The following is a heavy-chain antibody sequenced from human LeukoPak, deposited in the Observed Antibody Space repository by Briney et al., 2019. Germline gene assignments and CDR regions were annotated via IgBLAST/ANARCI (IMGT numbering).Heavy chain of an antibody. D-gene: IGHD1-1*01. CDR1: GFAFSSYG. CDR2: ISGRGDKI. CDR3: ARHLAGTTLDY. V-gene: IGHV3-23*01. Sequence: GGSLRLSCAASGFAFSSYGMSWVRQAPGKWLEWVSAISGRGDKIYYADSYGDSVKGRFTISRDNSKNTLYPQMNSLRVEDTAVYYCARHLAGTTLDYWGQGTLVTVSS. J-gene: IGHJ4*02.